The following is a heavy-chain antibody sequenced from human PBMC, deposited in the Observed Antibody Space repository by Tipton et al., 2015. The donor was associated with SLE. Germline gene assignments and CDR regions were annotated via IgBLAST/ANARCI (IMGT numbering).Heavy chain of an antibody. V-gene: IGHV4-34*01. CDR3: ARGTRGVIYY. CDR1: GGSFSGYY. D-gene: IGHD3-10*01. Sequence: TLSLTCAVYGGSFSGYYWSWIRQPPGKGLEWIGEINHSGGTNYNPSLKSRVTISVDTSKNQFSLKLSSVTAADTAVYYCARGTRGVIYYWGQGTLVTVSS. J-gene: IGHJ4*02. CDR2: INHSGGT.